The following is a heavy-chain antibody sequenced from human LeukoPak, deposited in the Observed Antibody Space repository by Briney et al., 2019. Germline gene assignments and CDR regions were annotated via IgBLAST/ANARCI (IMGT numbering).Heavy chain of an antibody. V-gene: IGHV4-4*07. CDR2: MYTRGRT. Sequence: SETLSLTCTVSGASIDTYYWSWVLQPAGKGLEWIGRMYTRGRTHYSPSLESRLTMSVDTSKNQFSLKLTSATAADTAVYYCANGGNSGSYFEDWGQGTLVTVSS. D-gene: IGHD1-26*01. CDR1: GASIDTYY. CDR3: ANGGNSGSYFED. J-gene: IGHJ4*02.